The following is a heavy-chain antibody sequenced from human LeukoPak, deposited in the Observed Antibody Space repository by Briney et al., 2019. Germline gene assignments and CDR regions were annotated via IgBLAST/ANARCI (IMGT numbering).Heavy chain of an antibody. V-gene: IGHV4-39*01. CDR3: ARHYGP. J-gene: IGHJ4*02. Sequence: PSETLSLTCNVSGGSISGSSYYWGWLRQPPGRGLEWIGSIYYSESTYCSPSLKSQVTISVDTTKIQCSLKLNSVTATDTAVYYCARHYGPWGQGTLVTASS. CDR1: GGSISGSSYY. D-gene: IGHD3-10*01. CDR2: IYYSEST.